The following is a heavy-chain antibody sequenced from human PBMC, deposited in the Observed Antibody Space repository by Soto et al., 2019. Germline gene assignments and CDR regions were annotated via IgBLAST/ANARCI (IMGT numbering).Heavy chain of an antibody. CDR1: GYIFTTYY. CDR3: AKEGTISLGYHGMDV. Sequence: ASVTVSCNASGYIFTTYYMRWVRQAPGQGLEWLGVINPSSGGTTYAQKFQGRVTMTRDTSTSTVDMELSSLRSEDTAIYYCAKEGTISLGYHGMDVWGQGTTVTSP. V-gene: IGHV1-46*01. CDR2: INPSSGGT. D-gene: IGHD2-15*01. J-gene: IGHJ6*02.